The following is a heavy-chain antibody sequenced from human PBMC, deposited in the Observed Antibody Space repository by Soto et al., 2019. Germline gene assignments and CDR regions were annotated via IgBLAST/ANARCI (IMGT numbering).Heavy chain of an antibody. CDR1: GFSLSTSGVG. J-gene: IGHJ4*02. CDR2: IYWNDDK. D-gene: IGHD5-18*01. V-gene: IGHV2-5*01. Sequence: SGPTLVNPTQTLTLTCTFSGFSLSTSGVGVGWIRQPPGKALEWLALIYWNDDKRYSPSLKSRLTITKDTSKNQVVLTMTNMDPVDTATFYCAHSRYPTARVTSYFDYWGQVTLVTVSS. CDR3: AHSRYPTARVTSYFDY.